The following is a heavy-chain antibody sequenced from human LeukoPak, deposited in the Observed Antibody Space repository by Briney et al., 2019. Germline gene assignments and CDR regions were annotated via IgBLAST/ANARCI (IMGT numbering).Heavy chain of an antibody. CDR3: ANLMTTVTGQDSDY. CDR1: GGTFSSYA. CDR2: IIPIFGTA. J-gene: IGHJ4*02. D-gene: IGHD4-17*01. V-gene: IGHV1-69*06. Sequence: GASVKVSCKASGGTFSSYAISWVRQAPGQGLEWMGGIIPIFGTANYAQKFQGRVTITADKSTSTAYMELSSLRSEDTAVYYCANLMTTVTGQDSDYWGQGTLVTVSS.